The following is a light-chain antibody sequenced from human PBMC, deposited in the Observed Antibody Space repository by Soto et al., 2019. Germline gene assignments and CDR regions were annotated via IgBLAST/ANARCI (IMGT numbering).Light chain of an antibody. Sequence: EIVLTQSPGTLSLSPGERATLSCRASQSVSSSYVAWYQQQPGQPPRLLISGASSRATGLPDRFSGSGSGTDFTLTISRLDPEDFAVYYCHQYGSLYTFGQGTKLEIK. V-gene: IGKV3-20*01. CDR3: HQYGSLYT. CDR1: QSVSSSY. CDR2: GAS. J-gene: IGKJ2*01.